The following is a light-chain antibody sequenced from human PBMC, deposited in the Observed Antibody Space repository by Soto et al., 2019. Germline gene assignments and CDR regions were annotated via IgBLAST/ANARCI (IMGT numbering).Light chain of an antibody. V-gene: IGKV3-20*01. J-gene: IGKJ2*01. CDR2: AAS. Sequence: LVLTQSPGTLSLSPGERATLSCRASQSVNSGHFAWYHQTPGQAPRLLIYAASTRATGVPDRFSGSGSGTDFTLTISRLEPEDFAVYYCQDFGSLPYTFGQGTKLEIK. CDR3: QDFGSLPYT. CDR1: QSVNSGH.